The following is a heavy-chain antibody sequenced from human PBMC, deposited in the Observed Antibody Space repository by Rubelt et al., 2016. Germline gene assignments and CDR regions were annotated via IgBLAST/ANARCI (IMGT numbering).Heavy chain of an antibody. CDR1: A. V-gene: IGHV7-4-1*02. D-gene: IGHD2-2*01. Sequence: AMNWVRQAPGQGLEWMGWINTNTGNPTYAQGFTGRFVFSLDTSVSTAYLQISSLKAEDTAVYYCASRPEYCSSTSCYWSGMDVWGQGTTVTVSS. CDR2: INTNTGNP. CDR3: ASRPEYCSSTSCYWSGMDV. J-gene: IGHJ6*02.